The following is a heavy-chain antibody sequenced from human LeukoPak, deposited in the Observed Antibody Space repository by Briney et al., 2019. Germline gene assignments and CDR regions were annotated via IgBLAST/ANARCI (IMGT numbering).Heavy chain of an antibody. CDR3: ARDWSSKYPFYYGMDV. CDR2: MSYDGSNK. Sequence: GSLRLSCAASGFTFSSYAMHWVRQAPGKGLEWMAVMSYDGSNKYYADSVKGRFTISRDNSKNTLYLQMNSLRAEDTAVYYCARDWSSKYPFYYGMDVWGQGTTVTVSS. CDR1: GFTFSSYA. V-gene: IGHV3-30-3*01. J-gene: IGHJ6*02. D-gene: IGHD4-11*01.